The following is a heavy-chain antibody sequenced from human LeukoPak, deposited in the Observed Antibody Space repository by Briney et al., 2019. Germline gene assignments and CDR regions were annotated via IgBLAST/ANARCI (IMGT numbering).Heavy chain of an antibody. CDR1: GFTFSSYE. CDR2: IYSGGST. Sequence: GGSLRLSCAASGFTFSSYEVIWVRQAPGKGLEWVSLIYSGGSTDYADSVKGRFTIPRDNSKNTLYLQMNSLRAEDTAVYYCARGGDIVGTSRSAFDIWGQGTMVTVSS. D-gene: IGHD1-26*01. J-gene: IGHJ3*02. CDR3: ARGGDIVGTSRSAFDI. V-gene: IGHV3-53*01.